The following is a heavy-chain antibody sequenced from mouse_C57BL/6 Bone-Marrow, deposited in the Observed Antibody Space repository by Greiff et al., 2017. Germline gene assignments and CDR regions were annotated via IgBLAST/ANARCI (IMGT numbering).Heavy chain of an antibody. Sequence: VQLQQSGAELVKPGASVKISCKASGYAFSSYWMNWVKQRPGKGLEWIGQIYPGDGDTNYNGKFKGKATLTADKSSSTAYMQLSSLTSEDSAVYFGARQGNGYPYYFDYWGQGTTLTVSS. CDR3: ARQGNGYPYYFDY. CDR1: GYAFSSYW. CDR2: IYPGDGDT. V-gene: IGHV1-80*01. D-gene: IGHD2-14*01. J-gene: IGHJ2*01.